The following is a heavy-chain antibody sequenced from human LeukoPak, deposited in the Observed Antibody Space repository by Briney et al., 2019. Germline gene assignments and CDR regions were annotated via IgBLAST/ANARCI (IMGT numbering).Heavy chain of an antibody. CDR3: ARAPAGPPYYYMDV. J-gene: IGHJ6*03. CDR1: GGSITNYY. CDR2: IYYSGST. Sequence: PSETLSLTCTVSGGSITNYYWSWTRQPPGKALEWIGYIYYSGSTNYNPSLKSRVTISVDTSKNQFSLRLTSVTAADTAVYYCARAPAGPPYYYMDVWGRGTTVTVSS. V-gene: IGHV4-59*12.